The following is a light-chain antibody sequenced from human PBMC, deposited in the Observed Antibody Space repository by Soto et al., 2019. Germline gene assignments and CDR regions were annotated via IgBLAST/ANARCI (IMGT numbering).Light chain of an antibody. CDR2: AAS. V-gene: IGKV1-39*01. J-gene: IGKJ1*01. CDR1: QSISSY. Sequence: DIQMTQSPSSLSASVGDRVTITCRASQSISSYLNWYQQKQGKAPKLLIYAASSLQSGVPSRFSGSGAGTDFTLTISSLHPEDFATYYCQQSYRTPWTFGQGTKVEIK. CDR3: QQSYRTPWT.